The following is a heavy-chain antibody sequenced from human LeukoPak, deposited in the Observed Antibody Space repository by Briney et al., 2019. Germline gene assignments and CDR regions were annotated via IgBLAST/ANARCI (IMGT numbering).Heavy chain of an antibody. J-gene: IGHJ4*02. D-gene: IGHD6-19*01. CDR3: AKEGSGWFDGRYFDN. V-gene: IGHV3-23*02. CDR1: DSSFSYYS. CDR2: ISARAGSA. Sequence: LTLCGGASDSSFSYYSVSGVRLAKGRGLEWVAGISARAGSAYYRDSLKGRLTISRDNSKNTLYLQMNDLRPEDTARYYCAKEGSGWFDGRYFDNWGQGTLLTVSS.